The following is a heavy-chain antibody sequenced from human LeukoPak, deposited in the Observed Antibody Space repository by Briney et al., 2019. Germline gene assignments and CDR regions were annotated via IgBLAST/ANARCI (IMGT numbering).Heavy chain of an antibody. CDR3: AXXXXXXXXDY. J-gene: IGHJ4*02. V-gene: IGHV3-48*04. Sequence: SGFTXXXYSMTWVRQAPGKGLEWVSIISSGSSTIYYADSVKGRFTISRDNAENSLYLQMNSLRAEDTAVYYXAXXXXXXXXDYWXXXTXVTVSS. CDR2: ISSGSSTI. CDR1: GFTXXXYS.